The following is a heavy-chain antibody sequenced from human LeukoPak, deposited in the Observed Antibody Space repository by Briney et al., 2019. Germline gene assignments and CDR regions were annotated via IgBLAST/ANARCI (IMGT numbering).Heavy chain of an antibody. J-gene: IGHJ6*02. V-gene: IGHV3-21*01. Sequence: GGSLRLSCAASGFTFSSYSMNWVRQAPGKGLEWVSSISSSSSYIYYADSVKGRFTISRDNAKNSLYLQMNSLRAEDTAVCYCARDIVVVPAAIAWGHYYGMDVWGQGTTVTVSS. D-gene: IGHD2-2*02. CDR2: ISSSSSYI. CDR1: GFTFSSYS. CDR3: ARDIVVVPAAIAWGHYYGMDV.